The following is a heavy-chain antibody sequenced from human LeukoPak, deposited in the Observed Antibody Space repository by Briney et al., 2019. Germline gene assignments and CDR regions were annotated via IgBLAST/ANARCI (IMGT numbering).Heavy chain of an antibody. D-gene: IGHD3-22*01. CDR3: ARDLKVDYYDSSAPHAFDI. Sequence: PSETLSLTCTVSGGSISSYYWSWIRQPPGTGLEWIGYIYYSGSTNYSPSLKSRVTISVDTSKNQFSLKLSSVTAADTAVYYCARDLKVDYYDSSAPHAFDIWGQGTMVTVSS. J-gene: IGHJ3*02. CDR2: IYYSGST. V-gene: IGHV4-59*01. CDR1: GGSISSYY.